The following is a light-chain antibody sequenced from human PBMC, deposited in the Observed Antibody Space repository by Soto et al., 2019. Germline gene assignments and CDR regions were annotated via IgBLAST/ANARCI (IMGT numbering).Light chain of an antibody. Sequence: DIQMTQSPSSLSASVGDRVTITCRASQSISSYLNWYQQKPGKAPKLLIYAASSLQSGVPSRFSGSGSWTDFTLTISSLQPEDFATYYCQQSYSTPWTFGQGTKLEIK. CDR3: QQSYSTPWT. V-gene: IGKV1-39*01. CDR1: QSISSY. CDR2: AAS. J-gene: IGKJ1*01.